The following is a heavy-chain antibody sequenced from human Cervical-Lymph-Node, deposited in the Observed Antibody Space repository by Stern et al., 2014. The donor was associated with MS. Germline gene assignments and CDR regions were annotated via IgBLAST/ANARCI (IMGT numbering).Heavy chain of an antibody. Sequence: EEQLVESGGDLVQPGGSLRLFCAASGFIFNKYAMNWVRQAPGKGLEWVSTISGSGCSIYYADSVKGRFTNSRDNSENTLYLQMHSLRAEDTAIYYCAKQYFDSSGYSYYYGMDVWGQGTTVTVSS. D-gene: IGHD3-22*01. CDR1: GFIFNKYA. J-gene: IGHJ6*02. CDR2: ISGSGCSI. CDR3: AKQYFDSSGYSYYYGMDV. V-gene: IGHV3-23*04.